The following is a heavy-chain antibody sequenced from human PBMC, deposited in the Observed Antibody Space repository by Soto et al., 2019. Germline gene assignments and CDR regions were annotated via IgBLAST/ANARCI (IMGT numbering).Heavy chain of an antibody. D-gene: IGHD2-2*01. Sequence: EVQLVESGGGLVQPGGSLRLSCAASGFTFSSYWMHWVRQAPGKGLVWVSRINSDGSSTTYADSVTGRFTISRDNAKNTLYLQMNSLRAEDTAVYYCARVETCSSTSCSSVFDYWGQGTLVTVSS. CDR2: INSDGSST. V-gene: IGHV3-74*03. J-gene: IGHJ4*02. CDR1: GFTFSSYW. CDR3: ARVETCSSTSCSSVFDY.